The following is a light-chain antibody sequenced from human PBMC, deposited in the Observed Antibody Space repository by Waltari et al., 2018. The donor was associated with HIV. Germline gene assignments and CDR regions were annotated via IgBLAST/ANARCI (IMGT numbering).Light chain of an antibody. J-gene: IGKJ1*01. V-gene: IGKV3-20*01. CDR2: GAA. Sequence: EVVLTQSPDILSLSPGDRVSLSCRANESIGNSHLAWYQQKPGQSPRLLIYGAATRARGVPERFSGSGSGTAFTLAISRLEPDDFAVYYCQQYASSPVTFSQGARV. CDR3: QQYASSPVT. CDR1: ESIGNSH.